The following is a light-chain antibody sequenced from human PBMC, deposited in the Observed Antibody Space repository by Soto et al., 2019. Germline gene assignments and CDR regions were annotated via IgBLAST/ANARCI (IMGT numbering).Light chain of an antibody. V-gene: IGKV3-15*01. Sequence: EIVMTQSAAAVSVSPGERATLSCRASQSVSTNLAWYQHRPGQAPRLLIYGASTRATAIPARFSGSGSGTEFTLTISSLQSEDFAIYYCQQYEKWPPWTFGQGTKVDIK. J-gene: IGKJ1*01. CDR2: GAS. CDR3: QQYEKWPPWT. CDR1: QSVSTN.